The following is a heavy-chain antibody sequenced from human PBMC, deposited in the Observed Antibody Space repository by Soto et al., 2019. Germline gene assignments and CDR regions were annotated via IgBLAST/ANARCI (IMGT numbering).Heavy chain of an antibody. Sequence: ASVKVSCKASGGTFSSYAISWVRQAPGQGLEWMGGIIPIFGTANYAQKFQGRVTITADKSTSTAYMELSSLRSEDTAVYYCARDKQLARGYFDYWGQGTLVTVSS. D-gene: IGHD6-6*01. CDR1: GGTFSSYA. CDR3: ARDKQLARGYFDY. J-gene: IGHJ4*02. V-gene: IGHV1-69*06. CDR2: IIPIFGTA.